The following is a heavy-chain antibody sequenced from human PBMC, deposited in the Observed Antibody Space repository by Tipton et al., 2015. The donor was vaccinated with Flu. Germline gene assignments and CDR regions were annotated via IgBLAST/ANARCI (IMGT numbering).Heavy chain of an antibody. Sequence: SLRLSCAASGFTFSSYAMSWVRQAPGKGLEWVSAISGSGGSTYYADSVKGRFTISRDNSKNTLYLQMNSLRAEDTAVYYCAKDRGYGDPLTEYFQHWGQGTLVTVSS. CDR3: AKDRGYGDPLTEYFQH. CDR1: GFTFSSYA. D-gene: IGHD4-17*01. V-gene: IGHV3-23*01. CDR2: ISGSGGST. J-gene: IGHJ1*01.